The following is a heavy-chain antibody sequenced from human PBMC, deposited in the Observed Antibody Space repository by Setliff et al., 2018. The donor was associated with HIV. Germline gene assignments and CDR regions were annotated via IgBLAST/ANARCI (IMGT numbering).Heavy chain of an antibody. CDR1: GGSFSGYY. CDR2: INHSGST. V-gene: IGHV4-34*01. J-gene: IGHJ4*02. Sequence: SETLSLTCAVYGGSFSGYYCSWIRQPPGKGLEWIGEINHSGSTNYNPSLKSRVTISVDTSKKQFSLKLRSVTAADTAVYYCARRPYYFDYWGQGTLVTVSS. CDR3: ARRPYYFDY.